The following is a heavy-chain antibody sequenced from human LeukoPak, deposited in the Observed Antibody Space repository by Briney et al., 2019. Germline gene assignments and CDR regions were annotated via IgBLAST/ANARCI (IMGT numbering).Heavy chain of an antibody. CDR3: ARPSARYGDYAPPYDF. Sequence: GGSLRLSCAASGFTFSSYAMHWVRQAPGKGLEWVAVITYDGSNKYYADSVKGRFTISRDNPENTLYLQMNSLRAEDTAVYYCARPSARYGDYAPPYDFWGQGTLVTVSS. CDR1: GFTFSSYA. V-gene: IGHV3-30-3*01. J-gene: IGHJ4*02. D-gene: IGHD4-17*01. CDR2: ITYDGSNK.